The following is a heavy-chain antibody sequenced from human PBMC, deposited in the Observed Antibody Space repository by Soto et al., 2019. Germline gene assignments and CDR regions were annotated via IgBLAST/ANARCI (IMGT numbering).Heavy chain of an antibody. D-gene: IGHD2-2*02. CDR3: ARIRTRYCSSTSCYINAFDI. CDR1: GFSLSTSGMS. J-gene: IGHJ3*02. CDR2: INWDDDK. Sequence: ESGPTLVNPTQTLTLTCTFSGFSLSTSGMSVSWIRQPPGKALEWLALINWDDDKYYSASLKTRLTISKDTSKNPVVLTMTNMDPVDTATYYCARIRTRYCSSTSCYINAFDIWVQGRMVTVAS. V-gene: IGHV2-70*01.